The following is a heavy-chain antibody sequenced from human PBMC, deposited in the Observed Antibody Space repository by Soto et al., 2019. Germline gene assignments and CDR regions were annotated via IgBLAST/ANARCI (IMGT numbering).Heavy chain of an antibody. CDR3: ASLNIVVVTAIRYFQH. D-gene: IGHD2-21*02. CDR2: IIPIFGTA. Sequence: ASVKVSCKASGGTFSSYAISWVRQAPGQGLEWMGGIIPIFGTANYAQKFQGRVTITADESTSTAYMELSSLRSEDTAVYYCASLNIVVVTAIRYFQHWGQGTLVTVSS. J-gene: IGHJ1*01. V-gene: IGHV1-69*13. CDR1: GGTFSSYA.